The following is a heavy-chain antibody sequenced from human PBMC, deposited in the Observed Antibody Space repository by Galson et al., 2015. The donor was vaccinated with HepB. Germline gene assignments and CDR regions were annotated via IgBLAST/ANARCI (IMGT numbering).Heavy chain of an antibody. CDR1: GFTFSSYA. CDR2: ISYDGSNK. J-gene: IGHJ3*02. D-gene: IGHD3-10*01. Sequence: SLRLSCAASGFTFSSYAMHWVRQAPGKGLEWVAVISYDGSNKYYADSVKGRFTISRDNSKNTLYLQMNSLRAEDTAVYYCARAARFAFDIWGQGTMVTVSS. CDR3: ARAARFAFDI. V-gene: IGHV3-30*04.